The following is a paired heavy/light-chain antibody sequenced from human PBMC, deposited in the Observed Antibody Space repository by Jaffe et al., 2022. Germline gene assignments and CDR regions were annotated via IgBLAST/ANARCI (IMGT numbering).Light chain of an antibody. CDR2: SNN. J-gene: IGLJ3*02. V-gene: IGLV1-44*01. CDR1: SSNIGSNT. CDR3: AAWDDSLNGYWV. Sequence: QSVLTQPPSASGTPGQRVTISCSGSSSNIGSNTVNWYQQLPGTAPKLLIYSNNQRPSGVPDRFSGSKSGTSASLAISGLQSEDEADYYCAAWDDSLNGYWVFGGGTKLTVL.
Heavy chain of an antibody. Sequence: QVQLVQSGAEVKKPGASVKVSCKASGYTFTSYAMHWVRQAPGQRLEWMGWINAGNGNTKYSQKFQGRVTITRDTSASTAYMELSSLRSEDTAVYYCAREDPYGDPPYRGYFQHWGQGTLVTVSS. V-gene: IGHV1-3*01. D-gene: IGHD4-17*01. J-gene: IGHJ1*01. CDR3: AREDPYGDPPYRGYFQH. CDR2: INAGNGNT. CDR1: GYTFTSYA.